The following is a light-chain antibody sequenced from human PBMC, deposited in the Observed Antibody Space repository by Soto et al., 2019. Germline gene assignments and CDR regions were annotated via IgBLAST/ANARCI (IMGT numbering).Light chain of an antibody. V-gene: IGKV3-15*01. CDR2: AAS. Sequence: EIVMTQSPATLSVSPGERATLSCRASQSVSSNLAWYQQKPGQAPRLLIYAASTRATGIPARFSGSGSGTEFTLTISSLQSEDFAVYYCHQYNNWPPGTFGQGTKLEIK. CDR3: HQYNNWPPGT. CDR1: QSVSSN. J-gene: IGKJ1*01.